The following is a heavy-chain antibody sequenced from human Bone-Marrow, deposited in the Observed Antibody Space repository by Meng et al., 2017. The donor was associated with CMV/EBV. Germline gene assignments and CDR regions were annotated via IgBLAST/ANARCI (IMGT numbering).Heavy chain of an antibody. CDR1: GYTFTGYY. J-gene: IGHJ5*02. Sequence: ASVKVSCKASGYTFTGYYMHWVRQAPGQGLEWMGWINPNSGGTNYAQKFQGRVTMTRDTSISTAYMELGRLRSDDAAVYYCERFGDGSGGFVPWGQGTLVTVSS. V-gene: IGHV1-2*02. D-gene: IGHD3-10*01. CDR3: ERFGDGSGGFVP. CDR2: INPNSGGT.